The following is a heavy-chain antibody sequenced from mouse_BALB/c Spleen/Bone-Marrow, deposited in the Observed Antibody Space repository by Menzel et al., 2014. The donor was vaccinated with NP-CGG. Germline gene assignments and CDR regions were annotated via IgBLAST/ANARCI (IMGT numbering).Heavy chain of an antibody. V-gene: IGHV1-80*01. J-gene: IGHJ3*01. CDR3: ARTGNLAWFAY. Sequence: VMLVESGAELVRPGSSVEISCKASGYAFSSYWMNWVKQRPGQGLEWIGQIYPGDGDTNYNGKFKGKATLTADKSSSTAYMQLSSLTSEDSAVYFCARTGNLAWFAYWGQGTLVTVSA. CDR1: GYAFSSYW. D-gene: IGHD2-1*01. CDR2: IYPGDGDT.